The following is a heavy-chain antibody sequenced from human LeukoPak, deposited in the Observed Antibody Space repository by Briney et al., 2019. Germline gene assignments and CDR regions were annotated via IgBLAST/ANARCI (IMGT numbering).Heavy chain of an antibody. CDR2: ISSSGSTI. CDR3: ARGGYYYDSSGYPSNIDY. V-gene: IGHV3-11*04. Sequence: PGGPLRLSCAASGFTFSDYYMSWIRQAPGKGLEWVSYISSSGSTIYYADSVKGRFTISRDNAKNSLYLQMNSLRAEDTAVYYCARGGYYYDSSGYPSNIDYWGQGTLVTVSS. J-gene: IGHJ4*02. CDR1: GFTFSDYY. D-gene: IGHD3-22*01.